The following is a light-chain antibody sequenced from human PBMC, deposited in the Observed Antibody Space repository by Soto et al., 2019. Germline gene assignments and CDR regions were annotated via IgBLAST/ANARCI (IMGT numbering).Light chain of an antibody. V-gene: IGKV3-20*01. CDR1: QSVSSNG. CDR3: QLYGTPII. CDR2: GAS. J-gene: IGKJ4*01. Sequence: EIVSTQSPGSLSLSPGERATLSGRASQSVSSNGLAWSHQRPGPAPRRRIYGASSRATGMPDRFSGSGSGTDSTLTISRLEPEDFAVYYCQLYGTPIIFGGGTKV.